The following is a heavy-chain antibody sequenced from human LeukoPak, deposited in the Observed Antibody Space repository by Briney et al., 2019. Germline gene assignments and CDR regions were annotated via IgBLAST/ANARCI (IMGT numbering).Heavy chain of an antibody. CDR3: ARSRDGYNPWYFDY. V-gene: IGHV4-39*07. CDR2: VYYTGGT. J-gene: IGHJ4*02. D-gene: IGHD5-24*01. Sequence: SETLSLTCTVSGGSISSSSYYWGWIRQPPGKGLEWIGYVYYTGGTNYHPSLKSRVTVSVDTSKNQFSLKLTSTTAADTAVYYCARSRDGYNPWYFDYWGQGTVVTVSS. CDR1: GGSISSSSYY.